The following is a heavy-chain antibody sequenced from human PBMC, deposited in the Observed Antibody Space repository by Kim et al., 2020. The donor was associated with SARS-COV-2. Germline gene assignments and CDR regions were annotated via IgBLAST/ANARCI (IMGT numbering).Heavy chain of an antibody. CDR2: IYYSGSA. Sequence: SETLSLTCTVSGGSISSYYWGWIRQPPGKGLEWIGYIYYSGSANYNPSLKSRVTISLNTSRNQFSLNLSSVTAADTAVYYCARGGIVGTTWKYYFDYWGQRTLVTVSS. V-gene: IGHV4-59*01. D-gene: IGHD1-26*01. CDR1: GGSISSYY. CDR3: ARGGIVGTTWKYYFDY. J-gene: IGHJ4*02.